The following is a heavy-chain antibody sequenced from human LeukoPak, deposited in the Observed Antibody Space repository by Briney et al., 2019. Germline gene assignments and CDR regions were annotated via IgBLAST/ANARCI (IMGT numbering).Heavy chain of an antibody. CDR1: GGTFSSYT. D-gene: IGHD2-2*01. CDR3: ARAALYCSSTSCYYSGAFDI. Sequence: SVKVSCKASGGTFSSYTISWVRQAPGQGLEWRGRIIPILGIANYAQKFQGRVTITADKSTSTAYMELSSLRSEDTAVYYCARAALYCSSTSCYYSGAFDIWGQGTMVTVSS. J-gene: IGHJ3*02. V-gene: IGHV1-69*02. CDR2: IIPILGIA.